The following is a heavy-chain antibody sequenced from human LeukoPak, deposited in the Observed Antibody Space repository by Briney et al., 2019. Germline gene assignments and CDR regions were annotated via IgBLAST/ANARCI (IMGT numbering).Heavy chain of an antibody. CDR2: IIPIFGTA. Sequence: ASVKVSCKASGGTFSSYAISWVRQAPGQGLEWMGGIIPIFGTANYARKFQGRVTITTDESTSTAYMELSSLRSEDTAVYYCATEGVNYYDSSGYYRYFDYWGQGTLVTVSS. J-gene: IGHJ4*02. CDR1: GGTFSSYA. CDR3: ATEGVNYYDSSGYYRYFDY. D-gene: IGHD3-22*01. V-gene: IGHV1-69*05.